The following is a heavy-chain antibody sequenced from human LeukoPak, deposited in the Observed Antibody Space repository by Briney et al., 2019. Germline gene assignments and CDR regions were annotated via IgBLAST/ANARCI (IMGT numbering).Heavy chain of an antibody. V-gene: IGHV3-23*01. J-gene: IGHJ4*02. CDR2: ISGSGGST. D-gene: IGHD1-20*01. CDR3: AKDRVTGPQIYYFDY. Sequence: GGSLRLSCVASGFTFGKYWMSWVRQAPGKGLEWVSAISGSGGSTYYADSVKGRFTISRDNSKNTLYLQMNSLRAEDTAVYYCAKDRVTGPQIYYFDYWGQGTLVTVSS. CDR1: GFTFGKYW.